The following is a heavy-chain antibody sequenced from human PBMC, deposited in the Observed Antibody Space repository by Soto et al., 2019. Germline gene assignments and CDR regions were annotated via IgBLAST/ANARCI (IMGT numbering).Heavy chain of an antibody. J-gene: IGHJ6*02. V-gene: IGHV1-69*05. CDR3: ARDRAKITIFGVVIKTRFYYYGMDV. D-gene: IGHD3-3*01. Sequence: SVKVSCKASGGTFSSYAISWVRQAPGQGLEWMGGIIPIFGTANYAQKFQGRVTMTRDASTSTAYMELSSLRSEDTAVYYCARDRAKITIFGVVIKTRFYYYGMDVWGQGTTVTVSS. CDR1: GGTFSSYA. CDR2: IIPIFGTA.